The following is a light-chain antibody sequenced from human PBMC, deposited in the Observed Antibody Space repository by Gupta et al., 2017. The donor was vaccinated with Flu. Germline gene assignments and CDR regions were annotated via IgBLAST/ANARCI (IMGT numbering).Light chain of an antibody. J-gene: IGLJ2*01. Sequence: QSVMTQPPSASGAPGQRVTVPCSGSTSNVGSNVVSWYQVLPGAAPKLLMYSDNQRPSGVPDRFSGSRSGTSASLAISGLQSEDEADYYCAAWDDNMSAVIFGGGTKLTVL. CDR3: AAWDDNMSAVI. CDR2: SDN. CDR1: TSNVGSNV. V-gene: IGLV1-44*01.